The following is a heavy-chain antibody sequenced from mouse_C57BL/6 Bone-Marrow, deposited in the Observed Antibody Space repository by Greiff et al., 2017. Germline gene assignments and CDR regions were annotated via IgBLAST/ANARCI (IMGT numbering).Heavy chain of an antibody. J-gene: IGHJ3*01. D-gene: IGHD2-5*01. CDR1: GYTFTDYE. V-gene: IGHV1-15*01. CDR3: TRRAYYSKGAWFAY. Sequence: QVQLQQSGAELVRPGASVTLSCKASGYTFTDYEMHWVKQTPVHGLEWIGALDPETGGTAYPQKFKGKAILTADKSSSTAYMELRSLTSEDSAVYYCTRRAYYSKGAWFAYWGQGTLVTVSA. CDR2: LDPETGGT.